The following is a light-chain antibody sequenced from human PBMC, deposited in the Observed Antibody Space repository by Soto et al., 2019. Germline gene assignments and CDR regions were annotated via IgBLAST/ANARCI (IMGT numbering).Light chain of an antibody. CDR2: QDT. CDR1: NLGDKY. Sequence: SYELTQPPSVSVSPGQTASITCSGDNLGDKYASWYQQKPGQSPVLVIYQDTKRPSGIPERFSGSNSGNTATLTISGTQTMDEADYYCQAWDSSAVVFGGGTKLTVL. J-gene: IGLJ2*01. V-gene: IGLV3-1*01. CDR3: QAWDSSAVV.